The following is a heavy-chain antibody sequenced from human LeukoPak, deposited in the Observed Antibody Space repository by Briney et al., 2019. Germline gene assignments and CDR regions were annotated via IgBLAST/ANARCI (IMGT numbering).Heavy chain of an antibody. J-gene: IGHJ2*01. V-gene: IGHV3-64D*06. CDR2: INSNGDST. D-gene: IGHD6-13*01. Sequence: GGSLRLSCSASGFTFSSYGMHWVRQAPGKGLEYVSAINSNGDSTSYADSVKGRFTISRDNSKNTLYLQMSSLRPEDTAVYYCVRRVAAAGTALWYLDLWGRGTLVTVSS. CDR1: GFTFSSYG. CDR3: VRRVAAAGTALWYLDL.